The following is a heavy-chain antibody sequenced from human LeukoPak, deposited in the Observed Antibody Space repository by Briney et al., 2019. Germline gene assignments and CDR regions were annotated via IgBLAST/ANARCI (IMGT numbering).Heavy chain of an antibody. D-gene: IGHD6-19*01. V-gene: IGHV4-34*01. CDR3: ARGKGQWLIWKAFDI. Sequence: SETLSLTCAVYGGSFSGYYWSWIRQAPGKGLEWIGEINHSGSTNYNPSLKSRVTISVDMSKNQFSLKLSSVTAPDTAVYYCARGKGQWLIWKAFDIWGQGTMVTVSS. J-gene: IGHJ3*02. CDR1: GGSFSGYY. CDR2: INHSGST.